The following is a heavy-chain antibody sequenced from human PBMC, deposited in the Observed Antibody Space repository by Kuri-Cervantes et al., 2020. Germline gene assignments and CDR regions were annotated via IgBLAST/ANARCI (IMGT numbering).Heavy chain of an antibody. D-gene: IGHD3-16*02. CDR1: GFTFTSSA. CDR3: ASPLYDYIWGSYRELDAFDI. J-gene: IGHJ3*02. V-gene: IGHV1-58*01. CDR2: IVVGSGNT. Sequence: SVKVSCKASGFTFTSSAVQWVRQARGQRLEWIGWIVVGSGNTNYAQKFQERVTITRDMSTSTAYMELSSLRSEDTAVYYCASPLYDYIWGSYRELDAFDIWGQGTMVTVSS.